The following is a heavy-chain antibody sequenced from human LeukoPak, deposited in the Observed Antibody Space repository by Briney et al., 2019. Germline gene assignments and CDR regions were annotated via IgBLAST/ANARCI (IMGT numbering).Heavy chain of an antibody. Sequence: SETLSLTCTVYGGSFSGYYWSWIRQPRGKGLEWIGEINHSGSTNFNASLKSRVTISVDTSKNQFSLKLSSVTAADTAVYYCARGTDILVDWGQGTLVTVSS. J-gene: IGHJ4*02. V-gene: IGHV4-34*01. CDR2: INHSGST. CDR1: GGSFSGYY. CDR3: ARGTDILVD. D-gene: IGHD3-9*01.